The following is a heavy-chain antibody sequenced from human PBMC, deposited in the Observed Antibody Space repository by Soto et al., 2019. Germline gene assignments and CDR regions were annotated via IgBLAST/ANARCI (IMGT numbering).Heavy chain of an antibody. D-gene: IGHD6-13*01. Sequence: GGSLRLSCAASGFTFSSYAMSWVRQAPGKGLEWVSAISGSGGSTYYADSVKGRFTISRDNSKNTLYLQMNSLRAEDTAVYYCAKAFYSSSWYYLGYYYYYMDVWGKGATVTVSS. V-gene: IGHV3-23*01. CDR2: ISGSGGST. CDR1: GFTFSSYA. J-gene: IGHJ6*03. CDR3: AKAFYSSSWYYLGYYYYYMDV.